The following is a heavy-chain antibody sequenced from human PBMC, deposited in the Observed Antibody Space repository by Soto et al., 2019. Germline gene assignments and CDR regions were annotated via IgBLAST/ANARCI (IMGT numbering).Heavy chain of an antibody. CDR2: MVNDGSST. J-gene: IGHJ4*02. D-gene: IGHD3-10*01. CDR1: GFTLTSYR. CDR3: AKVNDGSGRGLDY. Sequence: RGSLRLSCVASGFTLTSYRMYRVWPPPVKGRALVSDMVNDGSSTYYTVCREGRFTMSRYNYENTGYLRMNSLRPEDTAVYFCAKVNDGSGRGLDYWGQGNLVTVSS. V-gene: IGHV3-NL1*01.